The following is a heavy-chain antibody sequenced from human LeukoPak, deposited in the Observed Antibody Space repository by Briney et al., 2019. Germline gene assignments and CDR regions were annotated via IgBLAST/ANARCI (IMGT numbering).Heavy chain of an antibody. V-gene: IGHV3-30*18. CDR3: AKDETRLEQLLEY. D-gene: IGHD1-26*01. CDR2: ISYDGSNK. CDR1: GFTFSSYG. Sequence: GGSLRLSCAASGFTFSSYGMHWVRQAPGKGLEWVAVISYDGSNKYYADSVKGRFTISRDNSKNTLYLQMNSLRAEDTAVYYCAKDETRLEQLLEYWGQGTLVTVSS. J-gene: IGHJ4*02.